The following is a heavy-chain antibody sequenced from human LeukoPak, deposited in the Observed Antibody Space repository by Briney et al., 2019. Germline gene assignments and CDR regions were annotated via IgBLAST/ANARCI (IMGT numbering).Heavy chain of an antibody. J-gene: IGHJ1*01. V-gene: IGHV4-59*01. CDR3: ARQGGTDEYFQH. D-gene: IGHD2-15*01. Sequence: PSETLSLTCSVSGGSISTYYWSWIRQPPGKGLEWIGYIYYSGSTNYNPSLKSRVSISVDTSKNQFSLKLTSVTAADTAVYYCARQGGTDEYFQHWGQGTLVTVSS. CDR1: GGSISTYY. CDR2: IYYSGST.